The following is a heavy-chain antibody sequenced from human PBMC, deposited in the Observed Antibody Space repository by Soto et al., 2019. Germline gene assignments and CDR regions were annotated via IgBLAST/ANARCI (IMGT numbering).Heavy chain of an antibody. CDR2: IYCSGST. J-gene: IGHJ5*02. V-gene: IGHV4-59*01. D-gene: IGHD3-22*01. Sequence: SESLSVTCAVSGSSIRSYYWSGIRQPPGKGLEWIGYIYCSGSTNYNPCLKSRVTISVDTSKNQFSLKLSSVTAADTAVYYCARETYYYDSSGYFQGGPWFDPWGQGTLVTVSS. CDR1: GSSIRSYY. CDR3: ARETYYYDSSGYFQGGPWFDP.